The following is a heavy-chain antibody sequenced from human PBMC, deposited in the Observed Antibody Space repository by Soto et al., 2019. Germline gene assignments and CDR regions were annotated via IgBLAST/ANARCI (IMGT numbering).Heavy chain of an antibody. CDR2: ISSSSSTI. J-gene: IGHJ6*02. CDR1: GFPSSSYS. V-gene: IGHV3-48*02. Sequence: EVQLVESGGGLVQPGGSLRLSCQPSGFPSSSYSMTGVRQAPGKGLEWVSYISSSSSTIYYADSVKGRFTISRDNAKNSLYLQMNSLRDEDTAVYYCARVIMDVWGQGTTVTVSS. CDR3: ARVIMDV.